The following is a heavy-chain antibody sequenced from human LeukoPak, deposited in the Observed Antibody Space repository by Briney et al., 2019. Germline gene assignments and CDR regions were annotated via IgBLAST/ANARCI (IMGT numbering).Heavy chain of an antibody. CDR3: ARDLYGSGGDAFDI. D-gene: IGHD3-10*01. J-gene: IGHJ3*02. CDR2: VSRSGGGM. CDR1: GFTHSSYE. Sequence: PGGCLRLSCAASGFTHSSYEMNGVRQPRGKGLEWVSYVSRSGGGMLYADFVRGRFTISRDNAKNSLSLQMSSLRAEDTAVYYCARDLYGSGGDAFDIWGQGTMVTVSS. V-gene: IGHV3-48*03.